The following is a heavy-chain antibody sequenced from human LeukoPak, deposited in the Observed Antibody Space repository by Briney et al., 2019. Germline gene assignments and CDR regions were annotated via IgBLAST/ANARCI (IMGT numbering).Heavy chain of an antibody. D-gene: IGHD4-17*01. CDR2: ISTYNGNT. CDR1: DYTFTSYG. V-gene: IGHV1-18*01. Sequence: GASVKVSCKASDYTFTSYGINWVRQAPGQGLEWMGWISTYNGNTNYAQKLQGRVTMTTDTSASAAYMELRSLRSDDTAVYYCARDGQLRGIYGDYFDYWGQGTLVTVSS. CDR3: ARDGQLRGIYGDYFDY. J-gene: IGHJ4*02.